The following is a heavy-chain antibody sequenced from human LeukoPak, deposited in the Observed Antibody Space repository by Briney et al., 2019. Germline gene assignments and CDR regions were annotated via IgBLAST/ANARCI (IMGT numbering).Heavy chain of an antibody. CDR1: GYTFTSYY. CDR2: INPSGGST. D-gene: IGHD5-18*01. CDR3: ARARGYSYGNRRGFFDY. Sequence: GASVKVSRKASGYTFTSYYMHWVRQAPGQGLEWMGIINPSGGSTSYAQKFQGRVTMTRDTSTSTVYMELSSLRSEDTAVYYCARARGYSYGNRRGFFDYWGQGTLVTVSS. V-gene: IGHV1-46*01. J-gene: IGHJ4*02.